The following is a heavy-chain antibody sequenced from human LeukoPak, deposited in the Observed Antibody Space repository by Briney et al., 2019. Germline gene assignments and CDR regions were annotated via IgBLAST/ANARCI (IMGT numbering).Heavy chain of an antibody. V-gene: IGHV3-23*01. Sequence: GGSLRLSCTASGSTFSSDAMAWVRQAPGKGLEWLSSITGSGDATYYADYVKGRFTISRDNSKNTLYLQINSLRAEDTAVYYCANKPAGFDPWGQGPLVTVSS. CDR2: ITGSGDAT. CDR1: GSTFSSDA. D-gene: IGHD1-14*01. CDR3: ANKPAGFDP. J-gene: IGHJ5*02.